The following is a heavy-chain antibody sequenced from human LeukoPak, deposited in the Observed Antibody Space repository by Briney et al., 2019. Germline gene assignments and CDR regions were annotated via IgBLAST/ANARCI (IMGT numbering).Heavy chain of an antibody. J-gene: IGHJ4*02. CDR2: IKQDGSEK. CDR1: GFTFSSYW. D-gene: IGHD5-12*01. Sequence: GGSLRLSCAASGFTFSSYWMSWVRQAPGKGLEWVANIKQDGSEKYYVDSVKGRFTISRDNAKNSLYLQMNSLRAEDTAVYYCAGVIVATIIGNYYFDYWGQGTLVTVSS. CDR3: AGVIVATIIGNYYFDY. V-gene: IGHV3-7*01.